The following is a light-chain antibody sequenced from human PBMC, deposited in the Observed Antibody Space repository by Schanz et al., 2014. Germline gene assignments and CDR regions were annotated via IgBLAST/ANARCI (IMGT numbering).Light chain of an antibody. CDR2: GAS. Sequence: EIVLTQSPATLSLSPGERATLSCRASQSVSTYLAWYQQKPGQAPRLLIFGASNRATGIPARFSGSGSGTDFTLTITSLEPEDFAVYYCQQYGSSPRTFGGGTKVEIK. J-gene: IGKJ4*01. CDR3: QQYGSSPRT. CDR1: QSVSTY. V-gene: IGKV3-20*01.